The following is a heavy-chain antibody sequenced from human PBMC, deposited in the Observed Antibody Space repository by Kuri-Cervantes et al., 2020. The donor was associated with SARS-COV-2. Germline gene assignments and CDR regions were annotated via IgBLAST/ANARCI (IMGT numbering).Heavy chain of an antibody. CDR2: VNHRGST. Sequence: SQTLSLTCAFYGESFSGYYWNWIRQSPGKGLEWIGEVNHRGSTNYNPSLKSRVTISVDTSKNQFSLKLSSVTAADTAVYYCARELYSSYYYYYYMDVWGKRTTVTVSS. CDR3: ARELYSSYYYYYYMDV. V-gene: IGHV4-34*01. D-gene: IGHD6-6*01. J-gene: IGHJ6*03. CDR1: GESFSGYY.